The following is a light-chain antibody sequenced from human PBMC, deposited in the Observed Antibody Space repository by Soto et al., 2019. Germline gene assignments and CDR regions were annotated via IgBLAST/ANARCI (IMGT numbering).Light chain of an antibody. V-gene: IGLV1-51*01. CDR2: DSN. CDR3: GTWDSSLSAVV. J-gene: IGLJ2*01. CDR1: SSNIGSNY. Sequence: QSVLTQPPSVSAAPGQKVTISCSGSSSNIGSNYVSWYQHLPGTAPKLLIYDSNKRPSEIPDRFSGSKSGTSATLGITGLQTGDEADYYCGTWDSSLSAVVFGGGTKLTV.